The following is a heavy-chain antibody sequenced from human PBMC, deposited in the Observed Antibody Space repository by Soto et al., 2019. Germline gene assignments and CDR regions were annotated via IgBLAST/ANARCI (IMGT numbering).Heavy chain of an antibody. J-gene: IGHJ5*02. Sequence: QVQLVQSGAEVKKPGSSVKVSCKASGGTFSTYTITWVRQAPGQGLEWMGRIIPIIGIINYAQKFQGRVTISGDKFAGTAYMELTGLRSDDTAVYYCAGDPDSHYNDSHASSYPWGQGTLVTVSS. CDR3: AGDPDSHYNDSHASSYP. V-gene: IGHV1-69*08. CDR1: GGTFSTYT. D-gene: IGHD4-4*01. CDR2: IIPIIGII.